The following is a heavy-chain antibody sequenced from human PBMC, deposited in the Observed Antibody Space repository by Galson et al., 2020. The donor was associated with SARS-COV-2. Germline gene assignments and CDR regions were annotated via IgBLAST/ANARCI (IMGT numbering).Heavy chain of an antibody. V-gene: IGHV4-39*01. D-gene: IGHD6-19*01. Sequence: SETLSLTCTGSGASISSRDYYWGRVRQPPGKGLEWIGSIYYSGTTYYNPSLKSRVTISVDTPENQFSLKLSSVTAADTAVYYCVRHSSSGWYYYFDFWKQGTLITVSS. CDR3: VRHSSSGWYYYFDF. J-gene: IGHJ4*02. CDR1: GASISSRDYY. CDR2: IYYSGTT.